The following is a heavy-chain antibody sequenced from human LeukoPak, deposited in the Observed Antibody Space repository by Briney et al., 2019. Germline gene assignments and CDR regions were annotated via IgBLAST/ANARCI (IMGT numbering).Heavy chain of an antibody. Sequence: GGSLRLSCAAPGFTFTSYSMNWVRQAPGKGLEWVSYIGRDSSLVDYADSVKGRFTISRDNAKNSLFLQMNSLRAEDTAVYYCARDSQYAFDYWGQGSLVTVSS. CDR1: GFTFTSYS. J-gene: IGHJ4*02. CDR3: ARDSQYAFDY. CDR2: IGRDSSLV. V-gene: IGHV3-48*04. D-gene: IGHD2-2*01.